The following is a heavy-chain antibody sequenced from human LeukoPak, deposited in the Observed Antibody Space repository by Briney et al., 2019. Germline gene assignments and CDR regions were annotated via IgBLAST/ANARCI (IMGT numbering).Heavy chain of an antibody. Sequence: KSSETLSLTCTASGGSISSSSYYWGWIRQPPGKGLEWIGSIYYSGSTYYNPSLKSRVTISVDTSKNHFSLKLSSVTAADTAVYYCARPLDYYDSSGYTGGPFDIWGQGTMVTVSS. V-gene: IGHV4-39*02. CDR2: IYYSGST. J-gene: IGHJ3*02. CDR1: GGSISSSSYY. CDR3: ARPLDYYDSSGYTGGPFDI. D-gene: IGHD3-22*01.